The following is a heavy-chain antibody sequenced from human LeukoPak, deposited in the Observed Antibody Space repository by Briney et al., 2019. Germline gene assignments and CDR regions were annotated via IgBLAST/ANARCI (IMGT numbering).Heavy chain of an antibody. Sequence: SETLSLTCTVSGASISDNYWSWSRQPAGKALEWIGRTYTSGDTNYNPSLKSRVRVSVDTSKNQFSLKLSSVTAADTAVYYCARHMGLGYTYFYPYFDYWGQGTLVTVSS. CDR2: TYTSGDT. CDR3: ARHMGLGYTYFYPYFDY. D-gene: IGHD1-1*01. CDR1: GASISDNY. V-gene: IGHV4-4*07. J-gene: IGHJ4*01.